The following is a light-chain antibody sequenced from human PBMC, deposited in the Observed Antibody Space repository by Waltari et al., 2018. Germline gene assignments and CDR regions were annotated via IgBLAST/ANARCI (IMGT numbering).Light chain of an antibody. V-gene: IGKV1-8*01. CDR3: QQYYTYPWT. J-gene: IGKJ1*01. CDR1: QDISSY. CDR2: DAS. Sequence: AIRITQSPSSLSASTGDRVTITCRASQDISSYLAWYQQKPGKAPKLLIYDASTLQSGVPSRFSGSGSGTDFTLTISCLQSEDFATYYCQQYYTYPWTFGQGTKVEIK.